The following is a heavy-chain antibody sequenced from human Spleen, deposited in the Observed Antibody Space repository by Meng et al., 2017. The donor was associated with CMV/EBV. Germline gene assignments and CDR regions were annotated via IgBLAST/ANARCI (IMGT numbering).Heavy chain of an antibody. D-gene: IGHD4-11*01. Sequence: SVKVSCKASGGTFKNYAISWVRQAPGQGLEWMGGIIPVFGTTNYAQKFQDRVTMIADRSTGTAYMELSSLGSEDTAVFYCARADYMGYFALDVWGQGTTVTVSS. CDR2: IIPVFGTT. CDR1: GGTFKNYA. V-gene: IGHV1-69*06. CDR3: ARADYMGYFALDV. J-gene: IGHJ6*02.